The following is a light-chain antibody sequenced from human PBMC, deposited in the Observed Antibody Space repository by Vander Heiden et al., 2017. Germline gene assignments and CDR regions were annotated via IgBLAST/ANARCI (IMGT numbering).Light chain of an antibody. CDR2: INN. CDR1: SSHLGETT. Sequence: QSVLTQPPSVSGTPGQRVAISCSGGSSHLGETTVNWYKQLPGTAPKLLININNQRPSGVPERVSGSKSGTSASLAISGLQAEDEGDYYCAAWDDSLTGVVFGGGTKLTVL. CDR3: AAWDDSLTGVV. J-gene: IGLJ2*01. V-gene: IGLV1-44*01.